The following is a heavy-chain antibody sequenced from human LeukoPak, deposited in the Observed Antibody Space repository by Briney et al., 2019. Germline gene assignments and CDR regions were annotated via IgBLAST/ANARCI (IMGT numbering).Heavy chain of an antibody. Sequence: SVKVSCKVSGYTLTELSMHWVRQAPGKGLEWMGGFDPEDGETIYAQKFQGRVTMTEDTSTDTAYMELSSLRSEDTAVYYCATYSNWNYLEIDYWGQGTLVTVSS. D-gene: IGHD1-7*01. CDR3: ATYSNWNYLEIDY. CDR1: GYTLTELS. CDR2: FDPEDGET. V-gene: IGHV1-24*01. J-gene: IGHJ4*02.